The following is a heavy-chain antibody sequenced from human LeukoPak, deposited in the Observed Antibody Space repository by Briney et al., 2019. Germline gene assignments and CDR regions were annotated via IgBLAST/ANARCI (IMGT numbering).Heavy chain of an antibody. CDR3: ARGGSPSDY. Sequence: GGSLRLSCAASGFTFSSYWMHWVRQRPGKGLVWVSRIHLDGRTTNYADSVKGRFTISRDNAKNTPSLEMNSLRPEDTAVYYCARGGSPSDYWGQGTLVSVSS. V-gene: IGHV3-74*01. J-gene: IGHJ4*02. CDR2: IHLDGRTT. D-gene: IGHD3-16*01. CDR1: GFTFSSYW.